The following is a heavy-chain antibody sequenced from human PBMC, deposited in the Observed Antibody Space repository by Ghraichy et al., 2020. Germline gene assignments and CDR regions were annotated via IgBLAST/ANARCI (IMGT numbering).Heavy chain of an antibody. Sequence: SETLSLTCTVSGGSISSYYWSWIRQPAGKGLEWIGRIYTSGSTNYNPSLKSRVTMSVDTSKNQFSLKLSSVTAADTAVYYCAREGTYYDFWSVYYYYYGMDVWGQGTTVTVSS. CDR3: AREGTYYDFWSVYYYYYGMDV. CDR2: IYTSGST. J-gene: IGHJ6*02. CDR1: GGSISSYY. D-gene: IGHD3-3*01. V-gene: IGHV4-4*07.